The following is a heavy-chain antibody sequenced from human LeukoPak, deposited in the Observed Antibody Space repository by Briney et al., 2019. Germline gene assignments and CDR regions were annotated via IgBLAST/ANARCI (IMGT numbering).Heavy chain of an antibody. CDR1: GDSFSGDKW. CDR3: VKHGYFCHQY. V-gene: IGHV4-4*02. CDR2: IHNGGVT. Sequence: SETLSLTCVVSGDSFSGDKWWSWARQPPGKGLEWIGEIHNGGVTNYTPSLKSRVTISLDKSNNYVSLELSSVTAADTAVYYCVKHGYFCHQYWGQGTLVSVSS. J-gene: IGHJ4*02. D-gene: IGHD3-22*01.